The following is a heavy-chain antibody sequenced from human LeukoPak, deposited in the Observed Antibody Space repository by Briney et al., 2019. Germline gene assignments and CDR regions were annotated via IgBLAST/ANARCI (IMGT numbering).Heavy chain of an antibody. CDR3: ARSNYDILTGYNYNWFDP. J-gene: IGHJ5*02. CDR1: GGSIRSRNYY. Sequence: SETLSLTCNVSGGSIRSRNYYWGWIRQPPGKGLEWIGSIYYSGSTYYNPSLKSRVTISVDTSKNQFSLKLSSVTAADTAVYYCARSNYDILTGYNYNWFDPWGQGTLVTVSS. CDR2: IYYSGST. D-gene: IGHD3-9*01. V-gene: IGHV4-39*01.